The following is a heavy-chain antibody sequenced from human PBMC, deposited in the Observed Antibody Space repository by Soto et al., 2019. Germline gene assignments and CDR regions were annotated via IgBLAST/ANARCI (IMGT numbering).Heavy chain of an antibody. CDR1: GYTFTGDY. D-gene: IGHD6-6*01. CDR2: INPNSGGT. Sequence: ASVKVSCKASGYTFTGDYMHWVRQAPGQGLEWMGWINPNSGGTNYAQKFQGRVTMTRDTSISTAYMELSRLRSDDTAVYYCAKTAAARPNLYLDSWGQGTLVTVSS. J-gene: IGHJ4*02. CDR3: AKTAAARPNLYLDS. V-gene: IGHV1-2*02.